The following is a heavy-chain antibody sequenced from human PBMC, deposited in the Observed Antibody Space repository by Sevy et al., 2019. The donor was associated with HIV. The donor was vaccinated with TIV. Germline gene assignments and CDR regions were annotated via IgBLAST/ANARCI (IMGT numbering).Heavy chain of an antibody. CDR2: IWYDGSNK. CDR3: AKLVVPAASNDDIFTGYPGVRVNYGMDV. CDR1: GFTFSDYA. D-gene: IGHD3-9*01. J-gene: IGHJ6*02. Sequence: GGSLRLSCAASGFTFSDYAIHWVRQAPGKGLEWVAFIWYDGSNKYYTYFVKGRFAISRDNSKNTLYRQVNSLRFEDMALYYCAKLVVPAASNDDIFTGYPGVRVNYGMDVWGQGTTVTVSS. V-gene: IGHV3-30*02.